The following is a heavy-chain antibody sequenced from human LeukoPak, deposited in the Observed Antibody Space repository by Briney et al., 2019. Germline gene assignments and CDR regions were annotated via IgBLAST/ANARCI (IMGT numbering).Heavy chain of an antibody. Sequence: PGGSLRLSCAASGFTFNSYAMSWVRQAPGKGLEWVSGISGSGRGGSTYYADSVKGRFTISRDNAKNSLYLQMNSLRAEDTAVYYCARTRFGEFIRGAFDIWGQGTMVTVSS. V-gene: IGHV3-23*01. CDR3: ARTRFGEFIRGAFDI. J-gene: IGHJ3*02. CDR2: ISGSGRGGST. D-gene: IGHD3-10*01. CDR1: GFTFNSYA.